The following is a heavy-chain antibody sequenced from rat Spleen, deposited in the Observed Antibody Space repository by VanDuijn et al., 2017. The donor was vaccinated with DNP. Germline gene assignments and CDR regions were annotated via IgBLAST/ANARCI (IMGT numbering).Heavy chain of an antibody. V-gene: IGHV5-22*01. Sequence: EVQLVESGGGLVRPGRSLKLSCVASGFTFSDYYMAWVRQAPKQGLEWVASIAYEGSDTYYGDSVRGRFTISRDNAESVLYLQMNSLRSEDTATYYCTRQLTYYGHRRLDYWGQGVMVTVSS. CDR2: IAYEGSDT. D-gene: IGHD1-6*01. J-gene: IGHJ2*01. CDR1: GFTFSDYY. CDR3: TRQLTYYGHRRLDY.